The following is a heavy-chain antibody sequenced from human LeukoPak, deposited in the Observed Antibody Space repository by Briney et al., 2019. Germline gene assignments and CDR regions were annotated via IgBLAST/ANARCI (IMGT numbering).Heavy chain of an antibody. J-gene: IGHJ4*02. CDR3: AKTLPAATDDGYFDY. Sequence: GGSLRLSCAASGFTFSSYAMRWVRQAPGKVLEWVSAISGSGGSTYYADSVKGRFTISRDNSKNTLYLQMNSLRAEDTAVYYCAKTLPAATDDGYFDYWGQGTLVTVSS. D-gene: IGHD2-15*01. CDR2: ISGSGGST. CDR1: GFTFSSYA. V-gene: IGHV3-23*01.